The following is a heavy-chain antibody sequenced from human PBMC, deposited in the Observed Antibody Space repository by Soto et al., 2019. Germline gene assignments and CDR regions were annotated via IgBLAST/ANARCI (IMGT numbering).Heavy chain of an antibody. CDR2: IIPILGIA. J-gene: IGHJ3*02. D-gene: IGHD2-2*01. CDR3: ARDGRADVVVAAAGWDDAFDI. Sequence: QVQLVQSGAEVKKPGSSVKVSCKASGGTFSSYTISWVRQAPGQGLEWMGRIIPILGIANYAQTFQGRVTITADKSTSTAYMELSSLRSEDTAVYYCARDGRADVVVAAAGWDDAFDIWGQGTMVTVSS. V-gene: IGHV1-69*08. CDR1: GGTFSSYT.